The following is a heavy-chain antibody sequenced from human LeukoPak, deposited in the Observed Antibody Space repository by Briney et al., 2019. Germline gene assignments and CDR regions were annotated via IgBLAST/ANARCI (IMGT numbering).Heavy chain of an antibody. D-gene: IGHD4-17*01. J-gene: IGHJ4*02. CDR2: TRNKPNPYST. CDR3: ARVARVDYGDYVFDY. CDR1: GFTFSDHY. V-gene: IGHV3-72*01. Sequence: GGSLTLSCAASGFTFSDHYMDWVRQAPGKGLEWVGRTRNKPNPYSTRNATSVKGRFTISRDDSKNSLYLQMNSLKTENTAVYYGARVARVDYGDYVFDYWGQGTRVTVSS.